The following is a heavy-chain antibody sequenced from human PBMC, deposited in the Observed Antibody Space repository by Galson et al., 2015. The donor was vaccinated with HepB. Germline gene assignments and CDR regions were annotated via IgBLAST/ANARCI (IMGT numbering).Heavy chain of an antibody. J-gene: IGHJ5*02. CDR3: ASNPGYCSSTSCYTGWFDP. V-gene: IGHV3-30-3*01. CDR2: ISYDGSNK. D-gene: IGHD2-2*02. CDR1: GFTFSSYA. Sequence: SLRLSCAASGFTFSSYAMHWVRQAPGKGLEWVAVISYDGSNKYYADSVKGRFTISRDNSKNTLYLQMNSLRAEDTAVYYCASNPGYCSSTSCYTGWFDPWGQGTLVTVSS.